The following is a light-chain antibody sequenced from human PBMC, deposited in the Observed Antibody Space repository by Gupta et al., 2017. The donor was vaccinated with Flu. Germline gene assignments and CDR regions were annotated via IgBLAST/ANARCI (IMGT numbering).Light chain of an antibody. V-gene: IGKV1-5*03. CDR3: QQYNSLWT. J-gene: IGKJ1*01. CDR2: KAS. Sequence: DIQMTQSPSTLSASVGDRVTITCRASQSISSWLAWYQQKPGKVPKLLIYKASSLESGVPSRFSGSGSGTEFTLTISSLQPDDFATYYCQQYNSLWTFGQGTKVEIE. CDR1: QSISSW.